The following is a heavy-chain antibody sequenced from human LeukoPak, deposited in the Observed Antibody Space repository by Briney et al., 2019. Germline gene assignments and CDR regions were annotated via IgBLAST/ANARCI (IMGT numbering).Heavy chain of an antibody. Sequence: SDTLSLTCTVSGGSISSSSYYWAWIRQSPGKGLEWIGSFYYSGTTYYNPSLESRVTISDDMSRNRFSLMLTSVTAADTAIYYCARHISDYFYYYLDVWGTGTTVIVSS. CDR3: ARHISDYFYYYLDV. CDR1: GGSISSSSYY. J-gene: IGHJ6*03. V-gene: IGHV4-39*01. CDR2: FYYSGTT.